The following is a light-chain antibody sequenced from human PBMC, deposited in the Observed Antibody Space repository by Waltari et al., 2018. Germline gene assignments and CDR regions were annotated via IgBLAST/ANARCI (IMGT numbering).Light chain of an antibody. Sequence: QSGLTQPASVSGSPGPSITISCTGTSSDVGNYNLVSWYQQYPGKAPKLMVYEVTKRTSGVSDRFSGSKSGNTASLTIYGLQSEDEADYYCCSYAGLGIYVFGTGTKVTVL. CDR3: CSYAGLGIYV. CDR2: EVT. CDR1: SSDVGNYNL. V-gene: IGLV2-23*02. J-gene: IGLJ1*01.